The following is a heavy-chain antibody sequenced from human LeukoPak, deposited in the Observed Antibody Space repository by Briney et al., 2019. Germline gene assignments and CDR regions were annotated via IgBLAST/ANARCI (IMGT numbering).Heavy chain of an antibody. CDR1: GYSFASYW. D-gene: IGHD2-2*01. CDR2: IYPGNSDI. CDR3: ARHLSSISSCPNY. V-gene: IGHV5-51*01. J-gene: IGHJ4*02. Sequence: PGEPLKISCKGSGYSFASYWIAWVRQMPGKGLEWMGGIYPGNSDITYSPSFQGQVTISADKSVSTAYPHWSSLKASDTAIYYCARHLSSISSCPNYWGQGTPVTVSS.